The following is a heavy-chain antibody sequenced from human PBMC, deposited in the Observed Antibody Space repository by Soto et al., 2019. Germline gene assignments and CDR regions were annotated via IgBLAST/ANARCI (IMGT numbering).Heavy chain of an antibody. V-gene: IGHV3-7*03. Sequence: EVQLVESGGGLVQPGGSLRLSCAASGFTLSSFWMSWVRQAPGKGLEWVASIKEDGSEKTYVDSVKGRFSISRDTAKNALYLQMNRLRAEDAAVYYCASYRTMGCWGQGTPVTVSS. CDR3: ASYRTMGC. J-gene: IGHJ4*02. CDR1: GFTLSSFW. D-gene: IGHD1-26*01. CDR2: IKEDGSEK.